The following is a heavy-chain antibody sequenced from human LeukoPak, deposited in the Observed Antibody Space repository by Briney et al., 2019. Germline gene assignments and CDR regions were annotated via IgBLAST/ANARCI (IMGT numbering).Heavy chain of an antibody. D-gene: IGHD3-3*02. Sequence: SETQSLTCSVSGGSISRNYWNWIRQPAGKGPEWIGYTYDTGSTIYTPSLKSRVTISLDTSRNQVSLKLISVTAADTAVYYCARLPPSHLGYFDYWGQGIPVTVSS. CDR1: GGSISRNY. CDR3: ARLPPSHLGYFDY. J-gene: IGHJ4*02. V-gene: IGHV4-59*01. CDR2: TYDTGST.